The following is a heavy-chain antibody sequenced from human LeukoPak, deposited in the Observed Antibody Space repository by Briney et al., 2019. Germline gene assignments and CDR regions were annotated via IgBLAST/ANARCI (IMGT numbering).Heavy chain of an antibody. Sequence: SETLSLTCAVSGGSITSSDRHWGWIRQAPGKGLEWIGTIYFTGDPYYSSSLKSRVTISVDTSKNQFSLKLSSVTAADTAVYYCARAYRTRPLYYYYMDVWGKGTTVTVSS. CDR3: ARAYRTRPLYYYYMDV. CDR2: IYFTGDP. D-gene: IGHD1/OR15-1a*01. CDR1: GGSITSSDRH. J-gene: IGHJ6*03. V-gene: IGHV4-39*07.